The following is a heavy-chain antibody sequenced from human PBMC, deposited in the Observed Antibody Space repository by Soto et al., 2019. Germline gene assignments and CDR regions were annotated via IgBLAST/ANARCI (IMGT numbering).Heavy chain of an antibody. CDR2: IKSKTDGGTT. CDR1: VFTFSNAW. V-gene: IGHV3-15*07. J-gene: IGHJ4*02. CDR3: TTAEGGSSSWYGFPTLDY. Sequence: EVQLVESGGGLVKPGGSLRLSCAASVFTFSNAWMNWVRQAPGKGLEWVGRIKSKTDGGTTDYAAPVKGRFTISRDDSKNTLYLQMNSLKTEDTAVYYCTTAEGGSSSWYGFPTLDYWGQGTLVTVSS. D-gene: IGHD6-13*01.